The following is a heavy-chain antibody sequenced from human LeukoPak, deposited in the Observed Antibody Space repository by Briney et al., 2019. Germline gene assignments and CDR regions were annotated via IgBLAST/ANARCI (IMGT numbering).Heavy chain of an antibody. CDR2: ISPYNGKT. D-gene: IGHD6-19*01. V-gene: IGHV1-18*01. CDR1: GYTFSIYG. J-gene: IGHJ4*02. CDR3: ARVEKIAVGGRDYFDY. Sequence: ASVKVSCKASGYTFSIYGISWVRQAPGQGLEWMGRISPYNGKTNSAQKVQGRVTMTTETSTSTAYMELRSLRSDDTAVYYCARVEKIAVGGRDYFDYWGQGTLVTVSS.